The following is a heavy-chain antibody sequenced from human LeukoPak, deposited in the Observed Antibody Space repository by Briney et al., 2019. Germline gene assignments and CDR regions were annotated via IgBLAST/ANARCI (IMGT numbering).Heavy chain of an antibody. J-gene: IGHJ6*02. Sequence: SGKVSCKAAGGTFSSYTISWGRQAPGQGLEWMGRFLPILVIANSSHKYPGRVTITAYKYTSTAYMELSSLRSEDTSVYYCARWGTGTTHNHYYYGMDVWGQGTTVTVSS. CDR2: FLPILVIA. D-gene: IGHD1-7*01. CDR3: ARWGTGTTHNHYYYGMDV. V-gene: IGHV1-69*02. CDR1: GGTFSSYT.